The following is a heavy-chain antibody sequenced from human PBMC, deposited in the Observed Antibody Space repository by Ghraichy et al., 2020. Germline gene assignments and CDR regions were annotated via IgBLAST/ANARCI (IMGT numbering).Heavy chain of an antibody. CDR3: AREVVTATYNWFDP. J-gene: IGHJ5*02. Sequence: SETLSLTCTVSGGSVSSGSYYWSWIRQPPGKGLEWIGYIYYSGSTNYNPSLKSRVTISVDTSKNQFSLKLSSVTAADTAVYYCAREVVTATYNWFDPWGQGTLVTVSS. V-gene: IGHV4-61*01. CDR1: GGSVSSGSYY. CDR2: IYYSGST. D-gene: IGHD2-21*02.